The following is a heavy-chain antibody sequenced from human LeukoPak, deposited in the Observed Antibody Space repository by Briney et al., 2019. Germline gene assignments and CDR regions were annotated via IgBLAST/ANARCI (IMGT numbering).Heavy chain of an antibody. J-gene: IGHJ4*02. V-gene: IGHV3-21*01. D-gene: IGHD5-18*01. Sequence: GGSLRLSCAASGFTFSRYSMNWVRQAPGKGLEWVSSIGSSGSYIYYADSLTGRFTISRDNAKNSLYPQMNSLRAEDTAMYYCARRATTERGHSYGLDFWGQGTLVTVSS. CDR1: GFTFSRYS. CDR3: ARRATTERGHSYGLDF. CDR2: IGSSGSYI.